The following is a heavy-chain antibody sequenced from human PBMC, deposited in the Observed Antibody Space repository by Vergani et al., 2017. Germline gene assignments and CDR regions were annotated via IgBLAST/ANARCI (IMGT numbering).Heavy chain of an antibody. J-gene: IGHJ5*02. V-gene: IGHV4-30-4*08. CDR1: GGSISSGDYY. CDR2: SYYSGST. CDR3: ARAYYYDSSGLPLTWFDP. D-gene: IGHD3-22*01. Sequence: QVQLQESGPGLVKPSQTLSLTCTVSGGSISSGDYYWSWIRQPPGKGLEWIGYSYYSGSTYYNPSLKSRVTISVDTSKNKFSLKLSSVSAADTAVYYCARAYYYDSSGLPLTWFDPWGQGTLVTVSS.